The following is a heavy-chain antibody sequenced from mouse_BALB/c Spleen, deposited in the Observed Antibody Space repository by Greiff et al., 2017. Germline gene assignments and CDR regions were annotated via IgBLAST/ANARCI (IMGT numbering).Heavy chain of an antibody. CDR1: GYTFTSYT. J-gene: IGHJ2*01. CDR2: INPSSGYT. V-gene: IGHV1-4*02. D-gene: IGHD1-1*01. Sequence: QVQLKESAAELARPGASVKMSCKASGYTFTSYTMHWVKQRPGQGLEWIGYINPSSGYTEYNQKFKDKTTLTADKSSSTAYMQLSSLTSEDSAVYYCARGLLGDYFDYWGQGTTLTVSS. CDR3: ARGLLGDYFDY.